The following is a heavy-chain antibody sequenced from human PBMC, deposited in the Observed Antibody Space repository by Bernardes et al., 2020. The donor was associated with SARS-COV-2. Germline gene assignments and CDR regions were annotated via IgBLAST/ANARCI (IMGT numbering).Heavy chain of an antibody. J-gene: IGHJ6*02. D-gene: IGHD2-21*01. Sequence: GQHLTGSGKVSGDSVPNQWIGWVGQMHGNGLEWMGIIWPGDSDTRYSPSFRGQVTISVDKSINTAYLQWSSLEASDTAMYYCARSDSWANKNYYGMDVWGQGTTVTVSS. V-gene: IGHV5-51*01. CDR3: ARSDSWANKNYYGMDV. CDR2: IWPGDSDT. CDR1: GDSVPNQW.